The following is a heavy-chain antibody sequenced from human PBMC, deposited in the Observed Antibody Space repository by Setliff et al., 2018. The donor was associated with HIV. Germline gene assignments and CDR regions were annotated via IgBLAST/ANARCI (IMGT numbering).Heavy chain of an antibody. CDR3: ARDRTDYNVLTGQNYYYYGMDV. J-gene: IGHJ6*02. CDR1: GGSISSHY. V-gene: IGHV4-59*11. Sequence: SETLSLTCTVSGGSISSHYWSWIRQPPGKGLEWIGYIYYSGITNYNPSLKSRVTISVDTSKNQFSLKLSSVTAADTAVYYCARDRTDYNVLTGQNYYYYGMDVWCQGTTVTVSS. CDR2: IYYSGIT. D-gene: IGHD3-9*01.